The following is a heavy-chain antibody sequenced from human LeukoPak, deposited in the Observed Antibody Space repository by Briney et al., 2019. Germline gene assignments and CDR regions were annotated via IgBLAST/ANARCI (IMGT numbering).Heavy chain of an antibody. Sequence: GGSLRLSCAASGFIFSSYEMNWVRQAPGKGLEWVSYISSGGTSIYYADSVKGRFTITRDDAKNSLYLQMNSLRVEDTAVYYCARGRNWGPSWYMDVWGKGTTVTVSS. CDR1: GFIFSSYE. CDR2: ISSGGTSI. D-gene: IGHD3-16*01. V-gene: IGHV3-48*03. J-gene: IGHJ6*03. CDR3: ARGRNWGPSWYMDV.